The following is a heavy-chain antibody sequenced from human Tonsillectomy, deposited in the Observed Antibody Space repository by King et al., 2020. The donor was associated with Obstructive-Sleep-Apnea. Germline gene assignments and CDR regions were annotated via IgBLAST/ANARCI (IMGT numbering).Heavy chain of an antibody. CDR2: IYSSGST. Sequence: QLQESGPGLVKPSQTLSLTCTVSGGSIISGGYFWRWIRQHPGKGLEYIGCIYSSGSTYYNPSLKSRVSISVDTSKNQFSLKLSSVTAADTAVYYCARDPITGFDYWGQGILVSVSS. CDR1: GGSIISGGYF. V-gene: IGHV4-31*03. CDR3: ARDPITGFDY. J-gene: IGHJ4*02. D-gene: IGHD1-14*01.